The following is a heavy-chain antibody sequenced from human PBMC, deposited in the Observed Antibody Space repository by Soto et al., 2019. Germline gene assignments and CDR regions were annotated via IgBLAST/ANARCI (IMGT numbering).Heavy chain of an antibody. V-gene: IGHV1-69*01. CDR1: GGTFSSYA. Sequence: QVQLVQSGAEVKKPGSSVKVSCKASGGTFSSYAISWVRQAPGQGLEWMGGIIPIFGTANYAQKFQGRVTITADDSTSTAYMELSSLRSEDTAVYYCARDVSDRRLEWYYGMDVWGQGTTVTVSS. CDR2: IIPIFGTA. CDR3: ARDVSDRRLEWYYGMDV. J-gene: IGHJ6*02. D-gene: IGHD3-3*01.